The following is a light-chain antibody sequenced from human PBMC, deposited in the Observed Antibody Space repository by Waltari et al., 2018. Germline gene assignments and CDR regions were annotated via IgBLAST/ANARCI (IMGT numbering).Light chain of an antibody. CDR1: QGLPSW. CDR2: AAS. Sequence: DIQMTQTPSSVSGSVGDRVTITCRAPQGLPSWIVWYQQQPGKAPRLLIYAASTLESGVPSRFSGSGSGTDFSLTISSLQTEDVGTYYCQQANNWSFGQGTKVEIK. V-gene: IGKV1D-12*01. CDR3: QQANNWS. J-gene: IGKJ1*01.